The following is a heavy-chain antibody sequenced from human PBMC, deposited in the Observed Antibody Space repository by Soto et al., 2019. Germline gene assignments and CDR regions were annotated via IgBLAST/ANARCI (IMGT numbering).Heavy chain of an antibody. D-gene: IGHD6-13*01. Sequence: GSLRLSCAASGFTFRSYAMTWVRQAPGKGLEWVSSISGSGGSTYYADSVKGRFTISRDNSKNTLYLQMNSLRAEDTAVYYCAKDVSSSSWYLYFQHWGQGTLVTVSS. J-gene: IGHJ1*01. CDR1: GFTFRSYA. CDR3: AKDVSSSSWYLYFQH. CDR2: ISGSGGST. V-gene: IGHV3-23*01.